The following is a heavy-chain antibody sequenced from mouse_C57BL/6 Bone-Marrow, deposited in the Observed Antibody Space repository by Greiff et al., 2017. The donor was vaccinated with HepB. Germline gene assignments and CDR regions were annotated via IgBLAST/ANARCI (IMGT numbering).Heavy chain of an antibody. CDR3: ARTVVAPYAMDY. V-gene: IGHV1-64*01. J-gene: IGHJ4*01. Sequence: QVQLQQPGAELVKPGASVKLSCKASGYTFTSYWMHWVKQRPGQGLEWIGMIHPNSGSTNYNEKFKSKSTLTLYKSSSTAYMQLSSLTSEDSAVYYCARTVVAPYAMDYWGQGTSVTVSS. CDR2: IHPNSGST. D-gene: IGHD1-1*01. CDR1: GYTFTSYW.